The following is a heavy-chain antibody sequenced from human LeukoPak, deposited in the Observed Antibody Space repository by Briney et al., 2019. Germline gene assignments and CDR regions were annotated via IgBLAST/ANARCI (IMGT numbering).Heavy chain of an antibody. CDR1: GGSFSGYY. Sequence: SETLSLTCAVYGGSFSGYYWSWIRQPPGKGLEWIGEINHSGSTNYNPSLKGRVTISVDTSKNQFSLKLSSVTAADTAVYYCAGSSPLRYYYYYGMDVWGKGTTVTVSS. J-gene: IGHJ6*04. D-gene: IGHD6-13*01. CDR2: INHSGST. V-gene: IGHV4-34*01. CDR3: AGSSPLRYYYYYGMDV.